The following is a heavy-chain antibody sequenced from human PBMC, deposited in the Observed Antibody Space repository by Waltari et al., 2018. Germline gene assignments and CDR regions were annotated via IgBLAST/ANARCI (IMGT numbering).Heavy chain of an antibody. CDR2: VYYSGST. J-gene: IGHJ6*02. Sequence: LQLQESGPGLVKPSVTLSLTCTVSGGSISSSSQYWSWFRQPPGKGLEWIGSVYYSGSTYSNSSLKSRLTISVDTSGNRFSLKLSSVTGADTATYYCARDSGGYDGLDVWGQGITVTVSS. CDR3: ARDSGGYDGLDV. D-gene: IGHD1-26*01. V-gene: IGHV4-39*02. CDR1: GGSISSSSQY.